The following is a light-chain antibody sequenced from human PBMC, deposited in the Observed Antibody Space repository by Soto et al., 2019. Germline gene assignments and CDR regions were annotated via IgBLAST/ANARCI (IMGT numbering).Light chain of an antibody. J-gene: IGLJ1*01. CDR3: SSYAGSNNLV. Sequence: QSALTQPPSASGSPGQSLTISCPGTSSDVGGYNYVSWYQQHPGKAPKLMIYEVSKRPSGVPDRFSGSKSGNTASLTVSGLQAEDEADYYCSSYAGSNNLVFGTGTKVTGL. V-gene: IGLV2-8*01. CDR2: EVS. CDR1: SSDVGGYNY.